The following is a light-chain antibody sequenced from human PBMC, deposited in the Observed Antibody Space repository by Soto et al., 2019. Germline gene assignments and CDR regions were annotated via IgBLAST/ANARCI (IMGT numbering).Light chain of an antibody. CDR1: QSVRSNY. Sequence: EIVLTQSPDTLSLXPGERATLSCRASQSVRSNYLAWYQQKPGQAPKFLIYDASSRATGIPDRFSGSGSGTDFTLTISRLEPEDFAVYYCQQYGSSPLTFGGGTKVDIK. V-gene: IGKV3-20*01. CDR3: QQYGSSPLT. J-gene: IGKJ4*01. CDR2: DAS.